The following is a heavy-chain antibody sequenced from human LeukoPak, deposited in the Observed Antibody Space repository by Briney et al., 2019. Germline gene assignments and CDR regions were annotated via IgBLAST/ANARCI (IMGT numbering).Heavy chain of an antibody. Sequence: PGGSLRLSCAASGFTFSSYWMHWVRQPPGKGLVWVSRINSDGSSTSYADSVKGRFTISRDNAKNTLYLQMNSLRAEDTAVYYCARGGDILTGYREPNWFDPWGQGTLVTVSS. CDR1: GFTFSSYW. CDR3: ARGGDILTGYREPNWFDP. CDR2: INSDGSST. J-gene: IGHJ5*02. D-gene: IGHD3-9*01. V-gene: IGHV3-74*01.